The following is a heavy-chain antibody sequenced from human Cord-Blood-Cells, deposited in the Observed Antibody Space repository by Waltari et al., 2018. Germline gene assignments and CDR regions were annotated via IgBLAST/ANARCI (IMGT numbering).Heavy chain of an antibody. V-gene: IGHV1-2*02. Sequence: QVQLVQSGAEVKKPGASVKVSCKASGYTFTGYYMHWVRQAPGQGLEWMELIKPNRCGTNYARKCQGRVTMTRDTSISTAYMEVSRLRSDDTALYYCARGGYYYYGMDVWGQGTTVTDSS. CDR2: IKPNRCGT. CDR1: GYTFTGYY. CDR3: ARGGYYYYGMDV. J-gene: IGHJ6*02. D-gene: IGHD3-10*01.